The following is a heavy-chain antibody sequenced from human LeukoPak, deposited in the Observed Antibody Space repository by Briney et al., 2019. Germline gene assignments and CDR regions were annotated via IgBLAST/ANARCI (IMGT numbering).Heavy chain of an antibody. D-gene: IGHD2-8*01. CDR2: IIPIFGTA. Sequence: ASVKVSCKASGGTFSSYAISWVRQAPGQGLEWMGGIIPIFGTANYAQKFQGRVTITTDESTSTAYMELSSLRSEDTAVYYCARGRGAVPRCPYFDYWGQGTLVTVSS. CDR1: GGTFSSYA. V-gene: IGHV1-69*05. CDR3: ARGRGAVPRCPYFDY. J-gene: IGHJ4*02.